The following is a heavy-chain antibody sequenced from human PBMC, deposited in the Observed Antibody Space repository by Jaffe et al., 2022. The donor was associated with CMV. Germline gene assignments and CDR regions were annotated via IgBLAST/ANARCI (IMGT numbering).Heavy chain of an antibody. CDR3: ARDGLQRNYSSEYYYYYYGMDV. CDR2: ISSSSSYI. CDR1: GFTFSSYS. Sequence: EVQLVESGGGLVKPGGSLRLSCAASGFTFSSYSMNWVRQAPGKGLEWVSSISSSSSYIYYADSVKGRFTISRDNAKNSLYLQMNSLRAEDTAVYYCARDGLQRNYSSEYYYYYYGMDVWGQGTTVTVSS. D-gene: IGHD4-4*01. J-gene: IGHJ6*02. V-gene: IGHV3-21*01.